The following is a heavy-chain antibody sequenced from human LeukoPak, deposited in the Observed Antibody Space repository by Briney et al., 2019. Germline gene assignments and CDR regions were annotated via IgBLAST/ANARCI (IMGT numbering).Heavy chain of an antibody. Sequence: ASVTVSCKASGYTFSSSDINSVRQATGQGLEWMGWMNPKRGNTGYAQKLQGRVTMTRNTSISTAYMELSSLRSEDTAVYYCARGSGYSYGLDAFDIWGQGTMVTVSS. CDR1: GYTFSSSD. CDR3: ARGSGYSYGLDAFDI. J-gene: IGHJ3*02. V-gene: IGHV1-8*01. D-gene: IGHD5-18*01. CDR2: MNPKRGNT.